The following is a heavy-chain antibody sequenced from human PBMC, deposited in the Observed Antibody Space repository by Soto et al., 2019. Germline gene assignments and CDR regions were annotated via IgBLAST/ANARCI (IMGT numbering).Heavy chain of an antibody. V-gene: IGHV3-11*01. D-gene: IGHD3-16*01. CDR3: GRDPELWDENVATRPSIYYYGMDV. CDR2: ISRSGSTI. J-gene: IGHJ6*02. Sequence: QMQLVESGGGLVEPGGSLRLSCAASGFTFSNHYMSWIRQAPGKGLEWVSYISRSGSTIYYADSVRGRFTISRDNSKSSLYLQMDSLRAEDTAMYYCGRDPELWDENVATRPSIYYYGMDVWGQGTTVTVSS. CDR1: GFTFSNHY.